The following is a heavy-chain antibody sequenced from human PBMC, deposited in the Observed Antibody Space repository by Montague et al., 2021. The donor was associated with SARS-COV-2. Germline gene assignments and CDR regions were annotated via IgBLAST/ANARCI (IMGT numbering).Heavy chain of an antibody. CDR1: GFIFTNYF. D-gene: IGHD6-13*01. Sequence: SLRLSWAASGFIFTNYFVSWIRQAPGRGLEWVSYMDINGDLKYYVDSVRGRFTISRDNAKNSFFLQMNSLRVEDTAVYYCATVGSSSIQAWGQGTLVTVSS. V-gene: IGHV3-11*01. CDR3: ATVGSSSIQA. J-gene: IGHJ5*02. CDR2: MDINGDLK.